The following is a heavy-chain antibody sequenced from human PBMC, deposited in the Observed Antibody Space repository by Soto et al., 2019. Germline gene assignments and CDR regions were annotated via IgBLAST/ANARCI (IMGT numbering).Heavy chain of an antibody. V-gene: IGHV4-30-4*01. Sequence: SETLSLTCTVSGGSISSGDYYWSWIRQPPGKGLEWIGYIYYSGSTYYNPSLKSRVTISVDTSKNQFSLKLSSVTAADTAVYYCARGDYSNKRDYYYYGMDVWGQGTTVTVSS. CDR1: GGSISSGDYY. J-gene: IGHJ6*02. CDR3: ARGDYSNKRDYYYYGMDV. CDR2: IYYSGST. D-gene: IGHD4-4*01.